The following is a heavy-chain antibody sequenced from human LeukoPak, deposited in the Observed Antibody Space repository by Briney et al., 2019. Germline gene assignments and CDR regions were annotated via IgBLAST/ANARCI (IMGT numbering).Heavy chain of an antibody. Sequence: GGSLRLSCAASGFTFSSYWMSWVRQAPGKGLEWVANIKQDGSEKYYVDSVKGRFTISRDNAKNSLYLQMNSLRAEDTAVYYCARLTLGYCSSTSCYKESGFDYWGRGTLVTVSS. J-gene: IGHJ4*02. CDR3: ARLTLGYCSSTSCYKESGFDY. V-gene: IGHV3-7*01. D-gene: IGHD2-2*02. CDR2: IKQDGSEK. CDR1: GFTFSSYW.